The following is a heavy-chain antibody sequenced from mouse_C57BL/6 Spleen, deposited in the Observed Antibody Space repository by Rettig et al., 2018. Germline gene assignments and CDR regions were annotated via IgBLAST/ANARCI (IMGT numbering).Heavy chain of an antibody. J-gene: IGHJ3*01. CDR2: IRLKSANYAT. V-gene: IGHV6-3*01. CDR3: TVYYYGSSYGFAY. D-gene: IGHD1-1*01. Sequence: GLEWVAQIRLKSANYATHYAESVKGRFTISRDDSKSSVYLQMNNLRAEDTGIYYCTVYYYGSSYGFAYWGQGTLVTVSA.